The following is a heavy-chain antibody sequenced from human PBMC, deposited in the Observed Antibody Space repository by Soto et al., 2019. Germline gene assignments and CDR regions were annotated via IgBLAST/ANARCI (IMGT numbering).Heavy chain of an antibody. D-gene: IGHD3-10*01. Sequence: SETLSLTCAVYGGSFSGYYWSWIRQPPGKGLEWIGEINHSGSTNYNPSLKSRVTISVDTSKNQFSLKLSSVTAADTAVYYCARVGYYYGSGSYYRYFDYWGQGTLVTVSS. V-gene: IGHV4-34*01. CDR3: ARVGYYYGSGSYYRYFDY. J-gene: IGHJ4*02. CDR2: INHSGST. CDR1: GGSFSGYY.